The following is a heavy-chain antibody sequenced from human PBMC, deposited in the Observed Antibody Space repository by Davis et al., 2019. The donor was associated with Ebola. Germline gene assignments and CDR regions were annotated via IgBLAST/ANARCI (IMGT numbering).Heavy chain of an antibody. D-gene: IGHD1-1*01. CDR3: ARAQFPTTSDL. Sequence: SETLSLTCTVSGYSISSGYYWGWIRQPPGKGLEWIGSLYYSGSTYYNPSLKSRVTISVDTSKNQFSLKLSSVTAADTAVYYCARAQFPTTSDLWGQGTLVTVSS. CDR1: GYSISSGYY. V-gene: IGHV4-38-2*02. J-gene: IGHJ5*02. CDR2: LYYSGST.